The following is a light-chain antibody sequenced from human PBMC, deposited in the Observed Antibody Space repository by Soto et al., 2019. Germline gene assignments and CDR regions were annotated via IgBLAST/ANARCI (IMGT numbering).Light chain of an antibody. J-gene: IGKJ1*01. CDR1: QSVNIW. CDR3: QQYDSFPRT. Sequence: DIQMTQSPSILSASVGDRVTITCRASQSVNIWLAWYRPKPGKAPNLLIYDASTLQSGVPSRFSGSGAGTDFTLTFSSLQAGDFATDYCQQYDSFPRTVGEGTRV. V-gene: IGKV1-5*01. CDR2: DAS.